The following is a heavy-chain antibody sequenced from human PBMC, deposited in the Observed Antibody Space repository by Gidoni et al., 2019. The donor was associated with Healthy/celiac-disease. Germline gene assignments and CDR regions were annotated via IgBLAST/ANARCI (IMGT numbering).Heavy chain of an antibody. J-gene: IGHJ4*02. CDR2: IYYSGST. CDR1: GGSLSSYY. V-gene: IGHV4-59*01. Sequence: QVQLQESGPGLLKPPETLSLTCTVSGGSLSSYYWSWIRQTPGKGLEWIGVIYYSGSTNYNPSLKSRVTISIDTSKNQFSLKLSSVTAADAAVYYCARVRSGFDGGYFDYWGQGTLVTVSS. D-gene: IGHD5-12*01. CDR3: ARVRSGFDGGYFDY.